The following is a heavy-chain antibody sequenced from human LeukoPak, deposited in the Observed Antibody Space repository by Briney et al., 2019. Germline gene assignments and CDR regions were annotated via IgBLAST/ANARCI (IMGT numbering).Heavy chain of an antibody. CDR1: GFIFSGYW. Sequence: GGSLRLSYAASGFIFSGYWMTWVRQAPGKGLEWVANIKQDGSEKYYVDSVKGRFTIPRDNAKNSLYLQMNSLRAEDTAVYYCARVRNYYYGSGSFSAPYWFDPWGQGTLVTVSS. CDR3: ARVRNYYYGSGSFSAPYWFDP. V-gene: IGHV3-7*01. CDR2: IKQDGSEK. J-gene: IGHJ5*02. D-gene: IGHD3-10*01.